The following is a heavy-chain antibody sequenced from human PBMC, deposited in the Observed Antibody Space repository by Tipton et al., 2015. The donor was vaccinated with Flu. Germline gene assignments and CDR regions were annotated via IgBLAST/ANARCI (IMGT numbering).Heavy chain of an antibody. CDR1: GGSISSGGAY. D-gene: IGHD4-11*01. Sequence: TLSLTCTVSGGSISSGGAYWTWIRQVPGKGLEWIGGIYYSGSTYYNPSLESRVTISVDTSQNQFSLNLKSVTAADTAVYYCARRDYSNYVSEPKNWFDSWGQGALVIVSS. CDR2: IYYSGST. V-gene: IGHV4-31*03. J-gene: IGHJ5*01. CDR3: ARRDYSNYVSEPKNWFDS.